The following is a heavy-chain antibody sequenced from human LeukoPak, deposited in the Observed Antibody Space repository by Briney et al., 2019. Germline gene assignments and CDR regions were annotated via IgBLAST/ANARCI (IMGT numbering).Heavy chain of an antibody. CDR1: GFTFSSYG. CDR3: AGGQMFTSGGFDD. V-gene: IGHV3-30*03. Sequence: GGSLRLSCAASGFTFSSYGMHWVRQAPGKGLEWVAVISYDGSNKYYADSVKGRFTISRDNSKNTLYLQMNSLRAEDTALYYCAGGQMFTSGGFDDWGQGTLVTVSS. J-gene: IGHJ4*02. D-gene: IGHD6-19*01. CDR2: ISYDGSNK.